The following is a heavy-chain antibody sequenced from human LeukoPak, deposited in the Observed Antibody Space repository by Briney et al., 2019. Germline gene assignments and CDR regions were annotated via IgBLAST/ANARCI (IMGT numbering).Heavy chain of an antibody. CDR3: ARGGAMATTLFDY. J-gene: IGHJ4*02. CDR1: GGTFSSYA. Sequence: SVKVSCKASGGTFSSYAISWVRQAPGQGLEWMGRIIPILGIANYAQKFQGRVTITADKSTSTAYMELSSQRSEDTAVYYCARGGAMATTLFDYWGQGTLVTVSS. D-gene: IGHD5-24*01. CDR2: IIPILGIA. V-gene: IGHV1-69*04.